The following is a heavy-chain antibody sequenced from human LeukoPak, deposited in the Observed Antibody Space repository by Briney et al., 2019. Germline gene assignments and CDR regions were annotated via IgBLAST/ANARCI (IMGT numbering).Heavy chain of an antibody. CDR3: AREASDSGSYSNWFDP. V-gene: IGHV4-59*01. CDR2: IDYSGST. CDR1: GGSISSYY. D-gene: IGHD1-26*01. Sequence: KPSETLSLTCTVSGGSISSYYWTWIRQPPGKGLEWIGYIDYSGSTNYNPSLKSRVTISVDTSKNQFSLKMYSVTAADTAVYYCAREASDSGSYSNWFDPWGQGTPVTVSS. J-gene: IGHJ5*02.